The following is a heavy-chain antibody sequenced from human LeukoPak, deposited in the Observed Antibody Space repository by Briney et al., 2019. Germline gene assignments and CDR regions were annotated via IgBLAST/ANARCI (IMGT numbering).Heavy chain of an antibody. J-gene: IGHJ6*02. CDR1: GDSISSDY. V-gene: IGHV4-59*01. Sequence: KPSETLSLTCTVSGDSISSDYWSWIRQPPGKGLEWIGYISYSGSTNYNPSLKSRVTISVDTSNNQFSLKLSSVTAADTAVYYCARDDYYGTDVWGQGTTVTVSS. CDR3: ARDDYYGTDV. CDR2: ISYSGST.